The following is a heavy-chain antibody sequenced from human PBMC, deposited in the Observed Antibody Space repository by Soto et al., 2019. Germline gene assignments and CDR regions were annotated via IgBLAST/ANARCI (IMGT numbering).Heavy chain of an antibody. V-gene: IGHV3-7*03. CDR2: IKQDGSEN. Sequence: GSLRLSCGAPGFTFSSYWMNWVRQAPGKGLEWVANIKQDGSENYYVDSVKGRFTISRDNVENSLFLQMNSLRADDTAVYYCARGLPTWRNDAFDIWGQGTMVTVSS. J-gene: IGHJ3*02. CDR1: GFTFSSYW. CDR3: ARGLPTWRNDAFDI. D-gene: IGHD1-26*01.